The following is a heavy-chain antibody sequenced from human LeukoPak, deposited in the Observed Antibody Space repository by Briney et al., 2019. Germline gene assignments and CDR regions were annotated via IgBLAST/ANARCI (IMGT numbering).Heavy chain of an antibody. Sequence: GGSLRLSCAASGFTVSSNYMSWVRQAPGKGLEWVSSISSSSSYIYYADSVKGRFTISRDNAKNSLYLQMNSLRAEDTAVYYCARMKSNPYGSGSPFDYWGQGTLVTVSS. J-gene: IGHJ4*02. V-gene: IGHV3-21*01. CDR3: ARMKSNPYGSGSPFDY. CDR1: GFTVSSNY. D-gene: IGHD3-10*01. CDR2: ISSSSSYI.